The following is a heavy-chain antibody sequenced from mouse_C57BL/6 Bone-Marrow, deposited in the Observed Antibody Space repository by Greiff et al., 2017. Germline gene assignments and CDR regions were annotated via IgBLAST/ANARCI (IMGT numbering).Heavy chain of an antibody. CDR3: VRQARYAMDY. J-gene: IGHJ4*01. CDR1: GFSFNTYA. Sequence: DVMLVESGGGLVQPKGSLKLSCAASGFSFNTYAMNWVRQAPGKGLEWVARIRSKSNNYATYYADSVKDRFTISRDDSESMLYLQMNNLKTEDTAMYYCVRQARYAMDYWGQGTSVTVSS. V-gene: IGHV10-1*01. CDR2: IRSKSNNYAT.